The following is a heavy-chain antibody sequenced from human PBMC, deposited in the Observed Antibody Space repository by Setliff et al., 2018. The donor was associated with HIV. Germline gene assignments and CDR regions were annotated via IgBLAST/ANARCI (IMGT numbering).Heavy chain of an antibody. CDR1: GGSITSDY. V-gene: IGHV4-59*01. Sequence: SETLSLTCTVSGGSITSDYWSWIRQPPGKRLEWIGYIYHSGSAKYNPSLKSRVTMSVDTSKNQFSLTLRSVTAADTAIYYCATKPRPIVVMPTATYWYFDLWGRGTLVTVSS. J-gene: IGHJ2*01. D-gene: IGHD2-2*01. CDR3: ATKPRPIVVMPTATYWYFDL. CDR2: IYHSGSA.